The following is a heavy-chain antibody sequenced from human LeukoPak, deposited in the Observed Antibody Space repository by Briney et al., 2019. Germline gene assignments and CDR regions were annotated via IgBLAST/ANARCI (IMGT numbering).Heavy chain of an antibody. J-gene: IGHJ4*02. Sequence: PSETLSLTCTVSGVSISSYYWSWIRQPPGKGLEWIGYTYYSGSANYNPSLKSRVTMSVDTSKNQLSLRLSSVTAADTAVYYCARRGSRDGYNRPLDHWGQGTLVTVSS. CDR3: ARRGSRDGYNRPLDH. D-gene: IGHD5-24*01. V-gene: IGHV4-59*01. CDR2: TYYSGSA. CDR1: GVSISSYY.